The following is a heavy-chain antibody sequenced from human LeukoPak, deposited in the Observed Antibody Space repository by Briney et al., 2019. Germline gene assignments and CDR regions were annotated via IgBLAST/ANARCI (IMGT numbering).Heavy chain of an antibody. Sequence: TSSETLSLTCTVSGGSISSSSYYWGWIRQPPGKGLEWIGSIYYSGSTYYNPSLKSRVTISVDTSKNQFSLKLSSVTAADTAVYYCARVVSWFDYWGQETLVTVSS. V-gene: IGHV4-39*01. CDR2: IYYSGST. D-gene: IGHD3-22*01. CDR1: GGSISSSSYY. J-gene: IGHJ4*02. CDR3: ARVVSWFDY.